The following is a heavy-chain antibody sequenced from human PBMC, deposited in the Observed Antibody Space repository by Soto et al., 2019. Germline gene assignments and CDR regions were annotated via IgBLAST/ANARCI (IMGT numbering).Heavy chain of an antibody. D-gene: IGHD3-10*01. J-gene: IGHJ4*02. CDR2: ISSSSSYI. CDR1: GFTFSSYS. CDR3: ARDGTVDTMVRGVITY. V-gene: IGHV3-21*01. Sequence: GGSLRLSCAASGFTFSSYSMNWVRQAPGKGLEWVSSISSSSSYIYYADSVKGRLTISRDNAKNSLYLQMNSLRAEDTAVYYCARDGTVDTMVRGVITYWGQGTLVTVSS.